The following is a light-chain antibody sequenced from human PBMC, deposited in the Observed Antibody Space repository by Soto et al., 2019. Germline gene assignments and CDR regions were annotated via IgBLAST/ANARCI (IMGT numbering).Light chain of an antibody. J-gene: IGKJ1*01. V-gene: IGKV1-39*01. CDR2: AAS. CDR1: QTIIGY. Sequence: DIQMTQSPSSLSASIGESVAITCLASQTIIGYLNWYQQKPGKAPRLLINAASNLQSGVPSRFRGSGSETDFTLTITSLQPEDFATYYCQQSYTTPRTFGQGTKVDIK. CDR3: QQSYTTPRT.